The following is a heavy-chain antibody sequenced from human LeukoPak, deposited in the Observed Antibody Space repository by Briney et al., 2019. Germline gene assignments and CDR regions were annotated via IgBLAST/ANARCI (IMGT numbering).Heavy chain of an antibody. V-gene: IGHV3-21*01. J-gene: IGHJ4*02. CDR1: GFTFSSYS. D-gene: IGHD3-10*01. CDR2: ISSSSSYI. CDR3: ARDRGPYGFFDY. Sequence: GGSLRLSCAASGFTFSSYSMNWVRQAPGKGLEWVSSISSSSSYIYYADSVKGRFTISRDNAKNSPYLQMNSLRAEDTAVYYCARDRGPYGFFDYWGQGTLVTVSS.